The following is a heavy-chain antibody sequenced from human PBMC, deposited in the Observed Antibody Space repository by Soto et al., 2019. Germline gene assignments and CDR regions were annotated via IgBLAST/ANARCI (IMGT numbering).Heavy chain of an antibody. CDR1: GGSFSGYY. CDR2: INHSGST. CDR3: ASPWCGSGSYTPRGYYYYYGMDV. D-gene: IGHD3-10*01. Sequence: SETLSLTCAVYGGSFSGYYWSWIRQPPGKGLEWIGEINHSGSTNYNPSLKSRVTISVDTSKNQFSLKLSSVTAADTAVYYCASPWCGSGSYTPRGYYYYYGMDVWGQGTTVTVSS. V-gene: IGHV4-34*01. J-gene: IGHJ6*02.